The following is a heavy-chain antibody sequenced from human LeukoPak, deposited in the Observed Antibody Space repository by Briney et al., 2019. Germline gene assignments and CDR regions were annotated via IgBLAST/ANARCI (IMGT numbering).Heavy chain of an antibody. J-gene: IGHJ6*02. CDR3: ARRPRFSSGRYLEYGMDV. CDR2: VYPGDSDT. V-gene: IGHV5-51*01. D-gene: IGHD6-19*01. Sequence: GESLKISCKGSGYSFTSYWIDWVRQMPGEGPEWMGIVYPGDSDTRYSPSFQGQVTISADKSITTAYLQWSSLKASDTAIYYCARRPRFSSGRYLEYGMDVWGQGTTVTVSS. CDR1: GYSFTSYW.